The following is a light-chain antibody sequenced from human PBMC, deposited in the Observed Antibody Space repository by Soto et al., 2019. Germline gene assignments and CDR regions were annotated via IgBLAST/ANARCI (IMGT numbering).Light chain of an antibody. CDR3: QQYNSWTALT. Sequence: EIVMTQSPATLSVSPGERATLSCRASQSVSSNLAWYQQKPGQAPRLLIYGASTRATRIPARFSGSGSGTEFTLTISSLQSEDFAFYYCQQYNSWTALTVGGGTEVEIK. V-gene: IGKV3-15*01. CDR2: GAS. J-gene: IGKJ4*01. CDR1: QSVSSN.